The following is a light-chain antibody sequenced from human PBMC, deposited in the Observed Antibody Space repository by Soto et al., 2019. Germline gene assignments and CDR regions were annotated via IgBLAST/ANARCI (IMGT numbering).Light chain of an antibody. CDR1: QSVSSN. CDR3: LQDYTYPWT. V-gene: IGKV3-15*01. CDR2: GAS. J-gene: IGKJ1*01. Sequence: ESVMTQSPATLSVSPGERATLSCRASQSVSSNLAWYQQKPGQAPRLLIYGASTRATGIPARFSGSGSGTEFTLTISSLQSEDVASYYCLQDYTYPWTFGQGTKVDIK.